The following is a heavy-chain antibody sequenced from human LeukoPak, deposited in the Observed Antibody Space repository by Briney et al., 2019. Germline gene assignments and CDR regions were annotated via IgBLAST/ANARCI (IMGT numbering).Heavy chain of an antibody. CDR2: INQDGGET. CDR3: AREGSRAYFDY. D-gene: IGHD1-26*01. J-gene: IGHJ4*02. Sequence: PGGSLRLSCAASGFTFSSYWMSWVRQAPGKGREWVANINQDGGETYYVASVKSPFTISRDNAKNSLYLQMNSLRAEDTAVYYCAREGSRAYFDYWGQGTLVTVSS. V-gene: IGHV3-7*01. CDR1: GFTFSSYW.